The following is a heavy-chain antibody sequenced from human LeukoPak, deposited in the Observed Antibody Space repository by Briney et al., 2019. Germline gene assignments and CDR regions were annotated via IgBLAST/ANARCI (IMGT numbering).Heavy chain of an antibody. CDR1: GYTLTELS. J-gene: IGHJ4*02. Sequence: ASVKVSFKVSGYTLTELSMHWVRQAPGKGLEWMGGFDPEDGETIYAQKFQGRVTMTEDTSTDTAYMELSSLRSEDTAVYYCATDGALYDSSGYYHYWGQGTLVTVSS. D-gene: IGHD3-22*01. CDR3: ATDGALYDSSGYYHY. V-gene: IGHV1-24*01. CDR2: FDPEDGET.